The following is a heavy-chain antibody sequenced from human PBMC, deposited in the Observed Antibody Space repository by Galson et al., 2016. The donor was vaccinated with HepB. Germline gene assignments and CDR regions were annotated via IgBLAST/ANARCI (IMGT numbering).Heavy chain of an antibody. Sequence: SLRLSCAASGFTFSPYAMSWVRQAPGKGLEWVANIQQDGNEKYYVDSVKGRFTISRDNAKNSMYLQMNSLRAEDTAGYYCARKGGIYSPWGYWGQGTLVTVSS. CDR3: ARKGGIYSPWGY. D-gene: IGHD3-10*01. CDR2: IQQDGNEK. CDR1: GFTFSPYA. V-gene: IGHV3-7*03. J-gene: IGHJ4*02.